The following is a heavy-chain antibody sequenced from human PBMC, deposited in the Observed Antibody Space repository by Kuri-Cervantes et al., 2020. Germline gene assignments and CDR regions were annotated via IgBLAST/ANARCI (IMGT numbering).Heavy chain of an antibody. D-gene: IGHD4-17*01. V-gene: IGHV1-18*01. CDR1: GYTFISYG. Sequence: ASVKVSCKASGYTFISYGISWVRQGRGQRLEWIGWIVVDSGNTNYTQKFQGRVTITTDESTSTAYMELSSLRSEDTAVYYCARGYGDFPFDYWGQGTLVTVSS. J-gene: IGHJ4*02. CDR2: IVVDSGNT. CDR3: ARGYGDFPFDY.